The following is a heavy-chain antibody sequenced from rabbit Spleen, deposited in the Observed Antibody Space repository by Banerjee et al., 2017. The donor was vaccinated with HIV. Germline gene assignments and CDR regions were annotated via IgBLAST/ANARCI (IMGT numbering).Heavy chain of an antibody. V-gene: IGHV1S45*01. J-gene: IGHJ4*01. CDR1: GFSFSDRDV. CDR3: ARDLVGVIGWNFYL. CDR2: INTYTARP. Sequence: EQLEESGGGLVKPEGSLTLTCKASGFSFSDRDVMCWVRQAPGKGLQWIACINTYTARPVYATWAKGRFTISRTSSTTVTLQMTSLTAADTAAYFCARDLVGVIGWNFYLWGPGTLVTVS. D-gene: IGHD2-1*01.